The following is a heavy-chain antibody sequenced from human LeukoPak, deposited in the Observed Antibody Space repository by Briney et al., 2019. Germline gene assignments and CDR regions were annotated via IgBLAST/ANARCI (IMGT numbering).Heavy chain of an antibody. J-gene: IGHJ6*04. CDR3: AEPGITMIGGV. V-gene: IGHV3-7*01. Sequence: GGSLRLSCAASGFTFSRYWVSWVRQAPGKGLEWVASINQDESAKFYVDSVRGRFTISRDNAKNSLYLQMNSLRAEDTAVYYCAEPGITMIGGVWGKGTTVTISS. CDR2: INQDESAK. CDR1: GFTFSRYW. D-gene: IGHD3-10*02.